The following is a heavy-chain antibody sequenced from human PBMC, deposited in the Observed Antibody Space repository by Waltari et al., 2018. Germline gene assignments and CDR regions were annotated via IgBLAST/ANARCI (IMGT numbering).Heavy chain of an antibody. V-gene: IGHV5-51*01. D-gene: IGHD6-19*01. CDR1: EHSFTNYW. J-gene: IGHJ4*02. CDR3: ARHVGSSSGTLFDY. CDR2: IYPGDSDT. Sequence: EVQLVQSGAEVKKPGESLKIPCKGSEHSFTNYWTGWVRPRPGKGLEWMGIIYPGDSDTRYSPSFQGQVTLSADKSINTAYLQWSSLKASDTAIYYCARHVGSSSGTLFDYWGQGTLVTVSS.